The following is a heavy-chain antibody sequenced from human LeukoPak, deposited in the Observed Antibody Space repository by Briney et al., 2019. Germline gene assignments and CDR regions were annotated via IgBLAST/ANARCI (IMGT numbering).Heavy chain of an antibody. CDR1: EFTFSSHA. Sequence: GGSLRLSCAASEFTFSSHAMSWFRQAPGKGLEWVSAISGGGGSTYYADSVKGRFTISRDNSKNTLYLQMNSLRAEDTAVYYCAKGIARGNDYWGQGTLVTVSS. V-gene: IGHV3-23*01. CDR3: AKGIARGNDY. D-gene: IGHD6-13*01. J-gene: IGHJ4*02. CDR2: ISGGGGST.